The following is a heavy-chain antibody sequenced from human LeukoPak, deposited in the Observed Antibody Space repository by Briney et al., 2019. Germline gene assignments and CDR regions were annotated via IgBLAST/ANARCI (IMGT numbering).Heavy chain of an antibody. Sequence: PGGSLRLSCAASGFAFSSYAMSWVRQTPGKGLERVSAISGGGGSTYYADSVKGRFTISRDNSKNTLYLQMNSLRAEDTAVYYCAKDKRGGPYGVDYWGQGTLVTVSS. V-gene: IGHV3-23*01. CDR2: ISGGGGST. CDR1: GFAFSSYA. CDR3: AKDKRGGPYGVDY. J-gene: IGHJ4*02. D-gene: IGHD2-8*01.